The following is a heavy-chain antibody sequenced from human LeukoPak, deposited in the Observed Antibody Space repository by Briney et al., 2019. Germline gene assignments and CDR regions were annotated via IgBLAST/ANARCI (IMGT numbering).Heavy chain of an antibody. Sequence: SETLSLTCTVSGGSITSRSFYWGWIRQSPGKGLQWIGSIYYSGSTYYGPSLESRVTISGDTSKNQVSLKLTSVTAADTAVYYCARDLVTVTKGFDIWGLGTMVSVSS. CDR3: ARDLVTVTKGFDI. V-gene: IGHV4-39*02. J-gene: IGHJ3*02. CDR2: IYYSGST. D-gene: IGHD4-17*01. CDR1: GGSITSRSFY.